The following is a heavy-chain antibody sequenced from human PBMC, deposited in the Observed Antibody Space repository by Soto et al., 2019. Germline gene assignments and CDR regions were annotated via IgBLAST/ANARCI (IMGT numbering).Heavy chain of an antibody. D-gene: IGHD3-3*01. CDR2: IYYSGST. CDR3: ARAMPTSITIFGVVIKVGWFDP. V-gene: IGHV4-61*01. Sequence: KPSETLSLTCTVSGGSVSSGSYYWSWIRQPPGKGLEWIGYIYYSGSTNYNPSLKSRVTISVDTSKNQFSLKLSSVTAADTAVYYCARAMPTSITIFGVVIKVGWFDPWGQGTLVTVSS. J-gene: IGHJ5*02. CDR1: GGSVSSGSYY.